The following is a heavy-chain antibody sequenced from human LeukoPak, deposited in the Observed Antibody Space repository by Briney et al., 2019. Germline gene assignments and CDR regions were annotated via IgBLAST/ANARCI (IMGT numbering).Heavy chain of an antibody. Sequence: VASVKVSCKASGYTFTSYDINWVRQATGQGLEWMGWMNPNSGNTGYAQKFQGRVTMTRNTSISTAYMELSSLRSDDTAVYYCARDLGGRISGGADVWGQGTTVTVSS. CDR2: MNPNSGNT. J-gene: IGHJ6*02. CDR1: GYTFTSYD. D-gene: IGHD3-16*01. V-gene: IGHV1-8*01. CDR3: ARDLGGRISGGADV.